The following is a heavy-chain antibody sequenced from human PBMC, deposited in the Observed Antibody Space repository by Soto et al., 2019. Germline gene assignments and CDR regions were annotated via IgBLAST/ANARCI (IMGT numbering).Heavy chain of an antibody. CDR3: VRAMIRGKNYYGMDV. CDR1: GGTFSSYA. Sequence: GASVKVSCKASGGTFSSYAISWVRQAPGQGLEWMGGIIPIFGTANYAQKFQGQVTISADKSISTAYLQWSSLKASDTAMYYCVRAMIRGKNYYGMDVWGQGTTVTVSS. CDR2: IIPIFGTA. D-gene: IGHD5-12*01. V-gene: IGHV1-69*06. J-gene: IGHJ6*02.